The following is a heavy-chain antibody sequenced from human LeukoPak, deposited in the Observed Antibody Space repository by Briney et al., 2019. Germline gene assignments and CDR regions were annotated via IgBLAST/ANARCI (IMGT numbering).Heavy chain of an antibody. CDR2: ISSSSSTI. J-gene: IGHJ5*02. D-gene: IGHD3-22*01. CDR1: GFTFSSYS. CDR3: ARTADYYDSKTNQGDDWFDP. V-gene: IGHV3-48*02. Sequence: GGSLRLSCAASGFTFSSYSMNWVRQAPGNGLEWVSYISSSSSTIYYADSVKGRFTISRDNAKNSLYLQMNSLRDEDTAVYYCARTADYYDSKTNQGDDWFDPWGQGTLVTVSS.